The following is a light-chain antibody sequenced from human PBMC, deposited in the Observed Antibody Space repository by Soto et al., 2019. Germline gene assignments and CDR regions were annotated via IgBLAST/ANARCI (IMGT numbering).Light chain of an antibody. V-gene: IGKV3-15*01. CDR1: QSVNTN. CDR2: GAS. J-gene: IGKJ1*01. CDR3: QQYNNWWT. Sequence: EIVMTQSPATLSVSPGERATLSCRASQSVNTNLAWYQQKPGQVPRLLIYGASTKATGIPATFSGGGSGTEFNLTMSSLQSEDFAVYYCQQYNNWWTFGQGTKVEIK.